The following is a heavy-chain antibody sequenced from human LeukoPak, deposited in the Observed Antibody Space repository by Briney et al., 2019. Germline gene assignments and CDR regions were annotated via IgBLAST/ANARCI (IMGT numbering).Heavy chain of an antibody. CDR1: GGTFSSYA. CDR2: IIPIFGTA. V-gene: IGHV1-69*13. J-gene: IGHJ3*02. D-gene: IGHD1-26*01. Sequence: GASVKVSYKASGGTFSSYAISWVRQAPGQGLEWMGGIIPIFGTANYAQKFQGRVTITADESTSTAYMELSSLRSEDTAVYYCARDLYSGSSNDAFDIWGQGTMVTVSS. CDR3: ARDLYSGSSNDAFDI.